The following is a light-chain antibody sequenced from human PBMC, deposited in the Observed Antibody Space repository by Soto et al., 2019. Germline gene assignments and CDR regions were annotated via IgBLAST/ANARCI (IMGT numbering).Light chain of an antibody. J-gene: IGKJ2*01. V-gene: IGKV3-20*01. CDR2: GAS. Sequence: EIGFTQSPGTLSLSPGERATLSCRASQSVSTRYLAWYQQKPGQAPSPLIYGASSRATGNPDRFSGSGSGTDFTLTISRLEPEDFAVYYCQQYGSSPPYTFGQGTKLEIK. CDR1: QSVSTRY. CDR3: QQYGSSPPYT.